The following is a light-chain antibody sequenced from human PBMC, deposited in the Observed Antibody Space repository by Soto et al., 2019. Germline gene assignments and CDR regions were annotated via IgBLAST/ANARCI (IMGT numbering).Light chain of an antibody. CDR3: SSYAGSNNLL. Sequence: QSALTQPPSASGSPGQSVTISCTGTSSDVGGYNYVSWYQQHPGKAPKLMIYEVSKRPSGVPDRFSGSKSGYTASLTVSGLQAEDEADYYCSSYAGSNNLLFGGGTKLTVL. V-gene: IGLV2-8*01. J-gene: IGLJ2*01. CDR1: SSDVGGYNY. CDR2: EVS.